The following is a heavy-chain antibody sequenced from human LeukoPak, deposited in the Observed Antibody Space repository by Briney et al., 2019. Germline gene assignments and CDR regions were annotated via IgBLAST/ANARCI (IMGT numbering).Heavy chain of an antibody. CDR2: IYYSGST. CDR1: GGSISSSSYY. V-gene: IGHV4-39*01. CDR3: ARQEGSFYC. J-gene: IGHJ4*02. Sequence: PSETLSLTCTVSGGSISSSSYYWGWIRPPPGKGLEWIGSIYYSGSTYYNPSLESRVTISVDTSKNQFSLKLSSVTAADTAVYYCARQEGSFYCWGQGTLVTVS.